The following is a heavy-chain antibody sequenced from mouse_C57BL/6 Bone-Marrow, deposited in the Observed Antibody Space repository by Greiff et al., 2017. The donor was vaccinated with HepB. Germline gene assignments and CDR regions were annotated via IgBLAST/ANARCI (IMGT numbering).Heavy chain of an antibody. CDR3: ARDLYYGNYRGFAY. V-gene: IGHV7-1*01. D-gene: IGHD2-1*01. CDR1: GFTFSDFY. Sequence: EVKLVESGGGLVQSGRSLRLSCATSGFTFSDFYMEWVRQAPGKGLEWIAASRNKANDYTTEYSASVKGRFIVSRDTSQSILYLQMNARRAEDTAIYYCARDLYYGNYRGFAYWGQGTLVTVSA. CDR2: SRNKANDYTT. J-gene: IGHJ3*01.